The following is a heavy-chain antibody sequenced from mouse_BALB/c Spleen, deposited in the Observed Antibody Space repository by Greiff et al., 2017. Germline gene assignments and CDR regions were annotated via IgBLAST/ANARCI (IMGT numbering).Heavy chain of an antibody. Sequence: QVQLKQSGAELVKPGASVKLSCKASGYTFTSYYMYWVKQRPGQGLEWIGEINPSNGGTNFNEKFKSKATLTVDKSSSTAYMQLSSLTSEDSAVYYCTGVVRDWYFDVWGAGTTVTVSS. V-gene: IGHV1S81*02. CDR2: INPSNGGT. J-gene: IGHJ1*01. D-gene: IGHD1-1*02. CDR3: TGVVRDWYFDV. CDR1: GYTFTSYY.